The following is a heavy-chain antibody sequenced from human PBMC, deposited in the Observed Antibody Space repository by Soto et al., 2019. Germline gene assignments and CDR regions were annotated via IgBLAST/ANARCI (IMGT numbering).Heavy chain of an antibody. J-gene: IGHJ3*02. V-gene: IGHV1-46*01. D-gene: IGHD2-21*02. CDR1: GYTFTSYY. Sequence: GASVKVSCKASGYTFTSYYMHWVRQAPGQGLEWMGIINPSGGSTSYAQKFQGRVTMTRDTSTSTVYMELSSLRSEDTAVYYCARGCGGDCYSPEAFDIWVQGTTVTVSS. CDR2: INPSGGST. CDR3: ARGCGGDCYSPEAFDI.